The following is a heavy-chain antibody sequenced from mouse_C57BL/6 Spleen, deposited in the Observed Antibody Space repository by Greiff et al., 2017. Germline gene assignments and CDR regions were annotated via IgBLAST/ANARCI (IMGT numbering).Heavy chain of an antibody. CDR1: GYTFTSYW. CDR3: ARGGYGSSYLYYFDY. CDR2: IHPNSGST. J-gene: IGHJ2*01. V-gene: IGHV1-64*01. D-gene: IGHD1-1*01. Sequence: VQLQQPGAELVKPGASVKLSCKASGYTFTSYWMHWVKQRPGQGLEWIGMIHPNSGSTNYNEKFKSKATLTVDKSSSTAYMQLSSLTSEGSAVYYCARGGYGSSYLYYFDYWGQGTTRTVSS.